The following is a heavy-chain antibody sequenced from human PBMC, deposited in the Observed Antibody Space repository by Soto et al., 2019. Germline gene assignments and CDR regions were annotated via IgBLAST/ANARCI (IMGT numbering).Heavy chain of an antibody. Sequence: GGSLRLSCAASGFTFSSYAMSWVRQAPGKGLEWVSAISGSGGSTYYADSAKGRFTISRDNSKNTLYLQMNSLRAEDTAVYYCARDGVGATTYFGHFDYRGQGTLVTVSS. CDR1: GFTFSSYA. J-gene: IGHJ4*02. CDR2: ISGSGGST. V-gene: IGHV3-23*01. CDR3: ARDGVGATTYFGHFDY. D-gene: IGHD1-26*01.